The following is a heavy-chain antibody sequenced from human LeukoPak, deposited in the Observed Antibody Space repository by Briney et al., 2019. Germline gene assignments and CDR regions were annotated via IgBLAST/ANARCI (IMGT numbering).Heavy chain of an antibody. CDR1: GGSFSGYY. D-gene: IGHD4-17*01. CDR2: INHSGST. Sequence: SETLSLTCAVYGGSFSGYYWSWIRQPPGKGLEWIGEINHSGSTNYNPSLKSRVTISVDTSKNQFSLKLSSVTAADTAVYYCARDHGLRWMTTVVNPFDYWGQGTLVTVSS. CDR3: ARDHGLRWMTTVVNPFDY. V-gene: IGHV4-34*01. J-gene: IGHJ4*02.